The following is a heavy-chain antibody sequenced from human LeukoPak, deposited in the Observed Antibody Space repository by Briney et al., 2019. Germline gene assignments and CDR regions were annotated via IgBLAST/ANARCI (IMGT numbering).Heavy chain of an antibody. V-gene: IGHV4-39*01. J-gene: IGHJ5*02. CDR2: IYYSGST. CDR3: ARQRPRVDP. CDR1: GGSISSGSYY. D-gene: IGHD6-6*01. Sequence: PSETLSLTCTVSGGSISSGSYYWGWIRQPPGKGLEWIGSIYYSGSTYYNPSLKSRVTISVDTSKNQFSLKLSSVTAADTAVYYCARQRPRVDPWGQGTLVTVSS.